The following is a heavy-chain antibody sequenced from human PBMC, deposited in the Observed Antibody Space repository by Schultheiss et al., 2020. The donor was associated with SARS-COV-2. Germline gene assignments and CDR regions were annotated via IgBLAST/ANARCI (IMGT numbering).Heavy chain of an antibody. V-gene: IGHV4-38-2*01. D-gene: IGHD1-1*01. J-gene: IGHJ4*02. CDR3: ARKGEDWNDLAY. CDR2: IYHSGST. Sequence: SQTLSLTCAVSGYSISSGYYWGWIRQPPGKGLDWIGSIYHSGSTNYNPSLRRRVTISVDKSKNQFSLKVSSMSAADTAVYYCARKGEDWNDLAYWGQGTLVTVSS. CDR1: GYSISSGYY.